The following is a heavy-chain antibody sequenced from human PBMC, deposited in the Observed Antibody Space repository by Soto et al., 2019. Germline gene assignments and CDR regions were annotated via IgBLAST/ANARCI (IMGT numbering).Heavy chain of an antibody. CDR3: ARESEDLTSNFDY. Sequence: GGSLRLSCAASGFTFTRYSMNWVRQAPGKGLEWVSSISSTTNYIYYGDSMKGRFTISRDNGKNSLYLEMHSLRAEDTAVYYCARESEDLTSNFDYWGQGTLVTVSS. CDR1: GFTFTRYS. J-gene: IGHJ4*02. CDR2: ISSTTNYI. V-gene: IGHV3-21*06.